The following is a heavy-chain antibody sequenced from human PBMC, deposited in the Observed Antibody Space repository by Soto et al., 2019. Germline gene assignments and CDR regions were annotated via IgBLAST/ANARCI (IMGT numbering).Heavy chain of an antibody. D-gene: IGHD6-13*01. Sequence: LRLSCAASGFIVSSSYMTWVRQAPGRGLEWVSVISSGDDTYYADSMRGRFTISRDNSKNEVYLQIDNVRAEDTAVYYCARNSTPGGMDVWGQGTTVTVSS. CDR1: GFIVSSSY. CDR3: ARNSTPGGMDV. V-gene: IGHV3-53*01. CDR2: ISSGDDT. J-gene: IGHJ6*02.